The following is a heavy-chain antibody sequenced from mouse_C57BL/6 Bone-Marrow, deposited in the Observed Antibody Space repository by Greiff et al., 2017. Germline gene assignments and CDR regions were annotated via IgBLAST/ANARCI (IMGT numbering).Heavy chain of an antibody. V-gene: IGHV1-81*01. J-gene: IGHJ1*03. CDR1: GYTFTSYG. CDR2: IYPRSGNT. CDR3: ARADYDGTFDV. Sequence: QVTLQQSGAELARPGASVKLSCTASGYTFTSYGISWVKQRTGQGLEWIGEIYPRSGNTYYNEKFKGKATLTADKSSSTAYMELRSLTAEDSAVYFCARADYDGTFDVWGTGTTVTVSS. D-gene: IGHD1-1*01.